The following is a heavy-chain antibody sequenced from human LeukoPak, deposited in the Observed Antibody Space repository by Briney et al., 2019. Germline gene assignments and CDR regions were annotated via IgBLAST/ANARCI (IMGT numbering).Heavy chain of an antibody. D-gene: IGHD1-1*01. Sequence: GGSLRLSCVASGFSFSSYAMSWVRQAPARGLEWVSSMKGGGETFYADSVKGRFTLSRDLSRNTVFLQLNNLRVEDTAIYYCAMASWVSNADAVSWGQGTLVTVSS. J-gene: IGHJ4*02. V-gene: IGHV3-23*01. CDR3: AMASWVSNADAVS. CDR2: MKGGGET. CDR1: GFSFSSYA.